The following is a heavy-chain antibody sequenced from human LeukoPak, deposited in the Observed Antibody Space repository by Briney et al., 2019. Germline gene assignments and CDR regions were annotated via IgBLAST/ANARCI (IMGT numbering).Heavy chain of an antibody. J-gene: IGHJ4*02. D-gene: IGHD2-2*01. V-gene: IGHV3-30*02. CDR1: GFTFSSYG. Sequence: GRSLRLSCAASGFTFSSYGMHWVRQAPGKGLEWVAFIRYDGSNKYYADSVKGRFTISRDNSKNTLYLQMNSLRAEDTAVYYCAKVSSNDIVVVPAAGYFDYWGQGTLVTVSS. CDR2: IRYDGSNK. CDR3: AKVSSNDIVVVPAAGYFDY.